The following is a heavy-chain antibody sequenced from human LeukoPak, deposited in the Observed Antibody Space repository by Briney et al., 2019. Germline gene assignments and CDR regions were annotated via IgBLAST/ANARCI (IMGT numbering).Heavy chain of an antibody. CDR2: IYYSGST. Sequence: PSETLSLTCTVSGGSISSSSYYWGWIRQPPGKGLEWIGSIYYSGSTYYNPSLKSRVTISVDTSKNQLSLKVTSGTAADTAVYYCAITRGGSRYWYFDVWGRGTPVTVSS. D-gene: IGHD3-10*01. J-gene: IGHJ2*01. CDR1: GGSISSSSYY. V-gene: IGHV4-39*07. CDR3: AITRGGSRYWYFDV.